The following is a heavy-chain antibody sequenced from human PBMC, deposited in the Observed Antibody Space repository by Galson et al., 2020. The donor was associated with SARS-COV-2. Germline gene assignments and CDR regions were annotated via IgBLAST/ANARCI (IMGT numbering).Heavy chain of an antibody. V-gene: IGHV3-30*18. CDR1: GFTFSNYG. CDR3: AKGEFWSGYYTSNIDF. D-gene: IGHD3-3*01. CDR2: ISYDGNTK. J-gene: IGHJ4*02. Sequence: GGSLRLSCAVSGFTFSNYGMHWVRQAPGKGLEWVAVISYDGNTKYYADSVKGRFTISRATPKNPLYLQMSSLRDEDTAGYYCAKGEFWSGYYTSNIDFWGQGTLVTVST.